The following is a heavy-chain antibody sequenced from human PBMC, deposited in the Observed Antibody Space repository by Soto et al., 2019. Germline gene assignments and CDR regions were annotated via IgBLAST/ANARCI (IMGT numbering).Heavy chain of an antibody. V-gene: IGHV4-59*01. D-gene: IGHD1-26*01. CDR2: IYYSGST. CDR1: GGSISSYY. Sequence: KTSETLSLTCTVSGGSISSYYWSWIRQPPGKGLEWIGYIYYSGSTNYNPSLKSRVTISVDTSKNQFSLKLSSVTAADTAVYYCARGGSYYVGWCDPWGQGTLVTVSS. J-gene: IGHJ5*02. CDR3: ARGGSYYVGWCDP.